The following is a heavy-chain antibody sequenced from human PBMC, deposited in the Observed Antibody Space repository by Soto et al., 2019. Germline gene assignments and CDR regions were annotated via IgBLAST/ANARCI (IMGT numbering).Heavy chain of an antibody. CDR3: ARTYYYGSGLNWFDP. CDR1: GGRFSSYA. J-gene: IGHJ5*02. D-gene: IGHD3-10*01. CDR2: IIPIFGTA. Sequence: SVKACSKACGGRFSSYAISWVRQAPGQGLEWMGGIIPIFGTANYAQKFQGRVTITADESTSTAYMELSSLRSEDTAVYYCARTYYYGSGLNWFDPWGQGTLVTVSS. V-gene: IGHV1-69*13.